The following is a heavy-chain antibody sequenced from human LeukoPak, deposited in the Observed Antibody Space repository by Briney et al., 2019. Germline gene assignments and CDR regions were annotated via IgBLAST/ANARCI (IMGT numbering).Heavy chain of an antibody. CDR2: ISSSSSTI. Sequence: GGSLRLSCAASGFTFSSYSMNWVRQAPGKGLEWVSYISSSSSTIYYADSVKGRFTISRDNAKNSLYLQMNSLRDEDTAVYYCARDFSGPTVTTGDVWGQGTTVTVSS. D-gene: IGHD4-4*01. J-gene: IGHJ6*02. V-gene: IGHV3-48*02. CDR3: ARDFSGPTVTTGDV. CDR1: GFTFSSYS.